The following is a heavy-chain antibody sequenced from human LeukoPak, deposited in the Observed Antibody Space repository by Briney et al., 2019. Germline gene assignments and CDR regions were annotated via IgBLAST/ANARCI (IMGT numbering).Heavy chain of an antibody. CDR3: AREGDGDYKYFDY. D-gene: IGHD4-17*01. J-gene: IGHJ4*02. Sequence: GRSLRLSCAASGFTFSSYGMHWVRQAPGKGLEWVAAIWYDGSNKYYADSVKGRFTISRDNSKNTLYLQMNSLRAEDTAVYYCAREGDGDYKYFDYWGQGTLVTVSS. CDR2: IWYDGSNK. V-gene: IGHV3-33*01. CDR1: GFTFSSYG.